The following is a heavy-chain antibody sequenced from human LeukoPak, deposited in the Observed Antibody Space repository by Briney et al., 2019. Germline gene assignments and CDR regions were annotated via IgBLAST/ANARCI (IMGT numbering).Heavy chain of an antibody. V-gene: IGHV5-51*01. CDR3: ARPTEPYLADQAFDI. CDR2: IYPGDSDT. Sequence: KTGESLKISCKGSGYSFTSYWIGWVRQMPGKGLEWMGIIYPGDSDTRYSPSFQGQVTISADKSISTAYLQWSSLKASDTAMYYCARPTEPYLADQAFDIWGQGTMVTVSS. J-gene: IGHJ3*02. D-gene: IGHD6-19*01. CDR1: GYSFTSYW.